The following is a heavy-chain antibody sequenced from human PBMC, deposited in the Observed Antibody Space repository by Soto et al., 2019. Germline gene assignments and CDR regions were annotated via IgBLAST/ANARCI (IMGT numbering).Heavy chain of an antibody. D-gene: IGHD1-26*01. V-gene: IGHV1-3*01. J-gene: IGHJ5*02. Sequence: GASVKVSSKASGYIRTSYAMHWVRQAPGQRLEWMGWINAGNGNTKYSQKFQGRVTITRDTSASTAYLELSSLRPEDTAVYYCAREPLSKVGAHWFDPWGQGTLVTVSS. CDR1: GYIRTSYA. CDR2: INAGNGNT. CDR3: AREPLSKVGAHWFDP.